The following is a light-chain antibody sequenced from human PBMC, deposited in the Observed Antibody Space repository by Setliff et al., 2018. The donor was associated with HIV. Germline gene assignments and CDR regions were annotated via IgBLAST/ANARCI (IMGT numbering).Light chain of an antibody. CDR3: SSYTSISTYV. CDR2: EVN. CDR1: SSDVGSYNR. Sequence: QSALTQPPSVSGSPGQSVTISCTGTSSDVGSYNRVSWYQQPPGTAPKLMIHEVNNRPSGVPDRFSGSKSGNTASLTISGLQAEDEADYYCSSYTSISTYVFGTGTKVTVL. V-gene: IGLV2-18*02. J-gene: IGLJ1*01.